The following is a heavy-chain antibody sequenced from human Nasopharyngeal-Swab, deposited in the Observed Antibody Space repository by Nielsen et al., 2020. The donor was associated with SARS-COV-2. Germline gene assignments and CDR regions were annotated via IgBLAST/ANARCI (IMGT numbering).Heavy chain of an antibody. Sequence: VSLRLSCAVYGASFSDYYWTWIRQPPGTGLEWIGEIHHSGTTNSNPSLKSRVTLSVDTSKNQFSLKLSSMTAADTAVYYCARGRLHFLEPRLDYWGQGTLVTVSS. CDR3: ARGRLHFLEPRLDY. D-gene: IGHD3-3*01. J-gene: IGHJ4*02. V-gene: IGHV4-34*01. CDR2: IHHSGTT. CDR1: GASFSDYY.